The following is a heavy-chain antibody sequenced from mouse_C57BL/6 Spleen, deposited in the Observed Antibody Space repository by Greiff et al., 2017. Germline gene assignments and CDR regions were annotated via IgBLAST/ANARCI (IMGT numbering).Heavy chain of an antibody. CDR3: ARGVVYCDNDDYDAMDY. V-gene: IGHV1-72*01. CDR2: IDPNSGGT. CDR1: GYTFTSYW. D-gene: IGHD2-4*01. J-gene: IGHJ4*01. Sequence: QVQLQQPGAELVRPGASVKLSCKASGYTFTSYWMHWVKQRPGRGLEWIGRIDPNSGGTKYNEKFKSKATLTVDKPSSTAYMQLSSLTSEASAVYDCARGVVYCDNDDYDAMDYWGQGTSVTVSS.